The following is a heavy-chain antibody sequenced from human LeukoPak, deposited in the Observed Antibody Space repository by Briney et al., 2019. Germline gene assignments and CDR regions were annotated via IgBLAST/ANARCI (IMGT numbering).Heavy chain of an antibody. J-gene: IGHJ3*02. V-gene: IGHV5-10-1*01. D-gene: IGHD4-17*01. CDR2: IDPSDSYT. CDR1: GYSFTSYW. Sequence: GESLKISCKGSGYSFTSYWISWVRQMPGKGLEWMGRIDPSDSYTNYSPSFQGHVTISVDKSISTAYLQWSSLKASDTAMYYCARHRGGDYGLDAFDIWGQGTMVNVSS. CDR3: ARHRGGDYGLDAFDI.